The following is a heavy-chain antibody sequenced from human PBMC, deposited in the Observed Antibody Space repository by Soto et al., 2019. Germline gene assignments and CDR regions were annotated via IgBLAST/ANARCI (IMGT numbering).Heavy chain of an antibody. J-gene: IGHJ6*02. CDR1: GYSIASGDY. Sequence: SETLALSCAVSGYSIASGDYWAWIRQSPGRGLEWIGSIYHAGSVYYNPSLNGRVALSMDTSKNHFSLKLTSVTAADTAVYYCDRTFDYYGMDVWGQGTTVTAP. V-gene: IGHV4-38-2*01. CDR3: DRTFDYYGMDV. CDR2: IYHAGSV.